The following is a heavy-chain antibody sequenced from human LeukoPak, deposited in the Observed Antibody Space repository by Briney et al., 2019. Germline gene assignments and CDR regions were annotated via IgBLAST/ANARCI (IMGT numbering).Heavy chain of an antibody. D-gene: IGHD6-13*01. J-gene: IGHJ5*02. CDR3: ARTPAMYSSSWYETQGNWFDP. Sequence: PSETLSLTCAVYGVSFSGYYWSWIRQPPGKGLEWIGEINHSGSTNYNPSLKSRVTISVDTSKNQFSLKLSSVTAADTAVYYCARTPAMYSSSWYETQGNWFDPWGQGTLVTVSS. CDR2: INHSGST. V-gene: IGHV4-34*01. CDR1: GVSFSGYY.